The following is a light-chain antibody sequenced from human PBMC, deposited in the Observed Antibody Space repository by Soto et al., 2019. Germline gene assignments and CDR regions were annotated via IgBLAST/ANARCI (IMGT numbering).Light chain of an antibody. V-gene: IGLV6-57*04. Sequence: NFMLTQPHSVSASPGKTVTISCTRSSGSIATNYVQWFQQRPGSAPTTVIYEDNQRPSGVPDRFSGSIDSSSNSASLTIFGLKTEDEADYYCQSYDNSNVVFGGGTKLTVL. CDR3: QSYDNSNVV. CDR2: EDN. J-gene: IGLJ2*01. CDR1: SGSIATNY.